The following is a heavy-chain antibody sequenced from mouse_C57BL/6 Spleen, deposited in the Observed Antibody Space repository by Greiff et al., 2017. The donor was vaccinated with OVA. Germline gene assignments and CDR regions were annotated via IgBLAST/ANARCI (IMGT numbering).Heavy chain of an antibody. J-gene: IGHJ2*01. CDR1: GYTFTSYW. CDR2: IDPSDSYT. V-gene: IGHV1-69*01. D-gene: IGHD1-1*01. CDR3: AIPLYYYGSSPFDY. Sequence: QVHVKQPGAELVMPGASVKLSCKASGYTFTSYWMHWVKQRPGQGLEWIGEIDPSDSYTNYNQKFKGKSTLTVDKSSSTAYMQLSSLTSEDSAVYYCAIPLYYYGSSPFDYWGQGTTLTVSS.